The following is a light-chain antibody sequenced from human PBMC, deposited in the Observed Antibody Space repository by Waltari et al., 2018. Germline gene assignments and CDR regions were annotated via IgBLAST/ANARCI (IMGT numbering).Light chain of an antibody. J-gene: IGLJ2*01. CDR3: SSYAGFYTLV. CDR2: DVS. CDR1: SAHCGCYDS. V-gene: IGLV2-11*01. Sequence: QSALTPPRSVSGSPGQSGPVSCTGPSAHCGCYDSVPWYQQHPTKAPKLLIFDVSRRPSGVPDRFSGSQSGNTASLTISGLQAEDEADYYCSSYAGFYTLVFGGGTTVTVL.